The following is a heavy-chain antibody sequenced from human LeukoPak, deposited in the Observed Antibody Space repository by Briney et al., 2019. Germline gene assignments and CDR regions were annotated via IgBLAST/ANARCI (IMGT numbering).Heavy chain of an antibody. V-gene: IGHV1-8*03. Sequence: ASVKVSCKASGYTFTNYDINWVRQATGQGLEWMGWMNPNSGNTGYAQKFQGRVTITRNTSISTAYMELSSLRSEDTAVYYCARGNHAGGAFSHFDYWGQGTLVTVSS. D-gene: IGHD3-3*02. CDR1: GYTFTNYD. CDR3: ARGNHAGGAFSHFDY. J-gene: IGHJ4*02. CDR2: MNPNSGNT.